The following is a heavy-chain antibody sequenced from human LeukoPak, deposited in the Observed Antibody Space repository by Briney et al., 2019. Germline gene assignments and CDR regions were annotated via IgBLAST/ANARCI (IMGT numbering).Heavy chain of an antibody. V-gene: IGHV1-24*01. D-gene: IGHD2-15*01. CDR1: GYTLTELS. J-gene: IGHJ6*02. Sequence: ASVKVSCKVSGYTLTELSMHWVRQAPGKGLEWMGGFDPEDGETIYAQKFQGRVTMTEDTSTDTAYMELSSLRSEDTAVYYCARNGLPYCSGGSCYLYYYGMDVWGQGTTVTVSS. CDR2: FDPEDGET. CDR3: ARNGLPYCSGGSCYLYYYGMDV.